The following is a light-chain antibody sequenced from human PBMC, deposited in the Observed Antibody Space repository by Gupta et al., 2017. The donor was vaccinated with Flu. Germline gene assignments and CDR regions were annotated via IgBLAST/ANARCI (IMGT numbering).Light chain of an antibody. V-gene: IGKV1-39*01. CDR1: QSISRY. Sequence: RVTSTCRASQSISRYLNWYQQKPGKAPKLMIYAASSLKSGVPSRFSGSGSGTDFTLTISRLQPEDFATYYCQQSDSTLWTFGQGTKVEIK. CDR2: AAS. CDR3: QQSDSTLWT. J-gene: IGKJ1*01.